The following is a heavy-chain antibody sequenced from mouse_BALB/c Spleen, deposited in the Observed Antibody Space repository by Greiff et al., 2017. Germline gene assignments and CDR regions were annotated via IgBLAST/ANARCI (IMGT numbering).Heavy chain of an antibody. Sequence: QVQLKESGPGLVAPSQSLSITCTVSGFSLTSYGVHWVRQPPGKGLEWLGVIWAGGSTNYNSALMSRLSISKDNSKSQVFLKMNSLQTDDTAMYYCARDGLRRGYAMDYWGQGTSVTVSS. D-gene: IGHD2-4*01. J-gene: IGHJ4*01. CDR3: ARDGLRRGYAMDY. CDR1: GFSLTSYG. CDR2: IWAGGST. V-gene: IGHV2-9*02.